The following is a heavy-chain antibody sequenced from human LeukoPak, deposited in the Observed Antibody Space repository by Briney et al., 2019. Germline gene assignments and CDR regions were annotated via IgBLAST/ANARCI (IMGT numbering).Heavy chain of an antibody. J-gene: IGHJ4*02. CDR3: AIKVDYSNYAIDY. D-gene: IGHD4-11*01. V-gene: IGHV3-11*01. CDR2: ISSSGSTI. Sequence: GGSLRLSCAASGFTFSDYYMSWIRQAPGKGLEWVSYISSSGSTIYYADSVKGRFTISRDNAKNSLYLQMNSLRAEDTAVYYCAIKVDYSNYAIDYWGQGTLVTVSS. CDR1: GFTFSDYY.